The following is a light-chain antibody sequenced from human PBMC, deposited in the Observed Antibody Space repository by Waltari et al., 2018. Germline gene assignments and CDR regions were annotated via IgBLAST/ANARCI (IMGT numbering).Light chain of an antibody. CDR2: DAS. CDR3: QQYKTFPLT. CDR1: QSVGIY. V-gene: IGKV3-11*01. Sequence: EIVLTQSPATMSLSPGERATLPCRASQSVGIYLAWYQQKLGQAPRLLIYDASTRATGTPARFSGSGSGTDFTLTISSLQPEDFASYYCQQYKTFPLTFGGGTKVEIK. J-gene: IGKJ4*01.